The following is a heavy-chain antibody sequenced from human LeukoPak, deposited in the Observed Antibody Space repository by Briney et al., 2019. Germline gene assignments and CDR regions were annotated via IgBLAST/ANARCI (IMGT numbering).Heavy chain of an antibody. Sequence: GGSLRLSCAASGFTFSSYAMHWVRQAPGKGLEWVAVISYDGSNKYYADSVKGRFTISRDNSKNTLYPQMNSLRAEDTAVYYCARRATGYSSGGFDYWGQGTLVTVSS. V-gene: IGHV3-30-3*01. CDR3: ARRATGYSSGGFDY. CDR1: GFTFSSYA. CDR2: ISYDGSNK. D-gene: IGHD6-19*01. J-gene: IGHJ4*02.